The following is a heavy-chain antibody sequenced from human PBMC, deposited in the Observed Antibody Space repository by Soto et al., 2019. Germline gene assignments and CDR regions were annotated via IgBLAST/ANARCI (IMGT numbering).Heavy chain of an antibody. Sequence: ASVKVSCKASGYTFTGYYMHWVRQAPGQGLEWMGWINPNSGGTNYAQKFQGWVTMTRDTSISTAYMELSRLRSDDTAVYYCARESAPRGRNYYYYYGMDVWGQGTTVTVSS. J-gene: IGHJ6*02. CDR3: ARESAPRGRNYYYYYGMDV. CDR1: GYTFTGYY. D-gene: IGHD3-3*01. CDR2: INPNSGGT. V-gene: IGHV1-2*04.